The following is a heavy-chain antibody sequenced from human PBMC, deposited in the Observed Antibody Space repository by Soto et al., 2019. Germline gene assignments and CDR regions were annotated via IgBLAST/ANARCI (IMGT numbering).Heavy chain of an antibody. CDR1: GYTFTGYY. V-gene: IGHV1-2*02. D-gene: IGHD5-12*01. Sequence: ASVKVSCKASGYTFTGYYMHWVRQAPGQGLEWMGWINPNSGGTNYAQKFQGRVTMTRDTPISTAYMELSRLRSDDTAVYYCARVSGYSGIGRPYYFDYWGQGTLVTVSS. J-gene: IGHJ4*02. CDR2: INPNSGGT. CDR3: ARVSGYSGIGRPYYFDY.